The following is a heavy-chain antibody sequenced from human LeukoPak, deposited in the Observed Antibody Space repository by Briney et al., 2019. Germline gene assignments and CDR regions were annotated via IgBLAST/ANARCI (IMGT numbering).Heavy chain of an antibody. V-gene: IGHV4-61*02. J-gene: IGHJ6*02. CDR3: ASGYYAMDV. Sequence: SETLSLTCTVSGGSISSGSYYWNWIRQPAGKGLEWIGRIYTSGSTNYNPSLKSRVTISIDTSKNQFSLKFRSVTAADTAVYYCASGYYAMDVWGQGTTVTVSS. CDR1: GGSISSGSYY. CDR2: IYTSGST.